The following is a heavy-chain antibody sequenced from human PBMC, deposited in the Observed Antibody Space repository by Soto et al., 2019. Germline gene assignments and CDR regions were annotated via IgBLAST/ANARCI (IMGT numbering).Heavy chain of an antibody. CDR2: IYPGDSDT. J-gene: IGHJ5*02. Sequence: GESLKISCKGSGYSFTIYWIAWVRQMPGKGLECMGIIYPGDSDTRYSPSFEGQVTISADKSINTAYLQWSSLKASDSAMYYCARPFDTSGWYDHWGQGTLVTVSS. D-gene: IGHD6-19*01. CDR3: ARPFDTSGWYDH. CDR1: GYSFTIYW. V-gene: IGHV5-51*01.